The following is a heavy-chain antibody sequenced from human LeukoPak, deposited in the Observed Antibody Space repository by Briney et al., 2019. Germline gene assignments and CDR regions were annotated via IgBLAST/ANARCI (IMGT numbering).Heavy chain of an antibody. CDR1: GFTFSSYS. CDR2: ISSSSSYI. V-gene: IGHV3-21*01. CDR3: ARDPLGSRGYFDY. J-gene: IGHJ4*02. D-gene: IGHD2-15*01. Sequence: GGSLRLSCAASGFTFSSYSMNWVRQAPGKGLEWVSSISSSSSYIYYADSVKGRFTISRDNAKNSLYLRMNSLRAEDTAVYYCARDPLGSRGYFDYWGQGTLVTVSS.